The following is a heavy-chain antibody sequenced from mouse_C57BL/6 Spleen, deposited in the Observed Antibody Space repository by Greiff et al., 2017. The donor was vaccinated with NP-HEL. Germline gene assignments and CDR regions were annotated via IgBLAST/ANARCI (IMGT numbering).Heavy chain of an antibody. CDR3: ARDSGAY. CDR2: ISDGGSYT. V-gene: IGHV5-4*01. Sequence: EVMLVESGGGLVKPGGSLKLSCAASGFTFSSYAMSWVRQTPEKRLEWVATISDGGSYTYYPDNVKGRFTLSRDNAKNNLYLQMSHLKSEDTSMYYCARDSGAYWGQGTLVTVSA. J-gene: IGHJ3*01. CDR1: GFTFSSYA.